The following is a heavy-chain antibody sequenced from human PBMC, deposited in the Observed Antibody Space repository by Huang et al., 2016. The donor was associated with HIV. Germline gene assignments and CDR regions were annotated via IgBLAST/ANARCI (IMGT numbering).Heavy chain of an antibody. J-gene: IGHJ4*02. D-gene: IGHD3-10*01. CDR3: ARGSAGVLWFGEM. V-gene: IGHV3-30*04. CDR2: ISYDGSNQ. Sequence: QERLVESGGGVVQPGRSLRLSCAASGFTFSSYAMHWVRQAPGKGVEWVAVISYDGSNQQYVDSVKGRFTISRDNSKKMLYRQMNGLRMGDTAVYYCARGSAGVLWFGEMWGQGTLVTVSS. CDR1: GFTFSSYA.